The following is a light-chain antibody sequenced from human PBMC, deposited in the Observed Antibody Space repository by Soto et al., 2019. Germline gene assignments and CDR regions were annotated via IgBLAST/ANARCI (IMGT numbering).Light chain of an antibody. CDR2: DVS. CDR1: SSDVGGYNY. J-gene: IGLJ1*01. V-gene: IGLV2-14*03. Sequence: QSVLTQPASVSGSPGQSITISCTGTSSDVGGYNYVSWYQQHPGKAPKLMIYDVSNRPSGVSNRFSGSKSGNTASLTISGLQAEDEADYYCSSYTSSTTSSFGTGTQLTVL. CDR3: SSYTSSTTSS.